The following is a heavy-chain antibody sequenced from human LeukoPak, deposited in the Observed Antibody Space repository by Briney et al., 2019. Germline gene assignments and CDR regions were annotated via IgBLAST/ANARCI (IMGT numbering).Heavy chain of an antibody. CDR1: GFTFSSYG. J-gene: IGHJ4*01. CDR3: ANHWSYYFDN. Sequence: GGSLRLSCAASGFTFSSYGMSWVRQAPGKGLEWVSAISGSGGSTYYADSVKGRFTISRDNSKNTLYLQMNSLRAEDTAVYYCANHWSYYFDNWGQGTVVTVSS. V-gene: IGHV3-23*01. CDR2: ISGSGGST. D-gene: IGHD1-1*01.